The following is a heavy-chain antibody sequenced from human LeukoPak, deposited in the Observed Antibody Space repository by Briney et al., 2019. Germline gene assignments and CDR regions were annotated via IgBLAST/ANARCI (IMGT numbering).Heavy chain of an antibody. D-gene: IGHD1-26*01. J-gene: IGHJ6*03. CDR3: AKDRVGARQSYYYYYYMDV. V-gene: IGHV3-48*03. CDR2: ISSSGSTI. Sequence: PGGSLRLSCVASGFTFSSYEMNWVRQAPGKGLEWVSYISSSGSTIYYADSVKGRFTISRDNAKNPLYLQMNSLRAEDTAVYYCAKDRVGARQSYYYYYYMDVWGKGTTVTISS. CDR1: GFTFSSYE.